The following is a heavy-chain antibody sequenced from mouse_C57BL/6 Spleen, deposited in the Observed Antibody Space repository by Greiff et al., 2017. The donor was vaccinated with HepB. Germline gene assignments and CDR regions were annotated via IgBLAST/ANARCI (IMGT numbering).Heavy chain of an antibody. J-gene: IGHJ3*01. D-gene: IGHD2-4*01. V-gene: IGHV1-55*01. CDR2: IYPGSGST. CDR1: GYTFTSYW. CDR3: ARGAIYYDYDGVAY. Sequence: QVQLQQPGAELVKPGASVKMSCKASGYTFTSYWITGVKQRPGQGLEWIGDIYPGSGSTNYNEKFKSKATLTVDTSSSTAYMQLSSLTSEDSAVYYCARGAIYYDYDGVAYWGQGTLVTVSA.